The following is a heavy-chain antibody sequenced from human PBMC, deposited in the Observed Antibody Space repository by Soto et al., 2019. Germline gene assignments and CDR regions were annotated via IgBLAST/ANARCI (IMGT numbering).Heavy chain of an antibody. J-gene: IGHJ4*02. Sequence: SVKVSCKASGGTFSSYAISWVRQAPGQGLEWMGGIIPIFGTANYAQKFQGRVTITADESTSTAYMELSSLRSEDTAVYYCARERGIAAGRNYYFDYWGQGTLVTVSS. CDR3: ARERGIAAGRNYYFDY. CDR2: IIPIFGTA. D-gene: IGHD3-16*01. CDR1: GGTFSSYA. V-gene: IGHV1-69*13.